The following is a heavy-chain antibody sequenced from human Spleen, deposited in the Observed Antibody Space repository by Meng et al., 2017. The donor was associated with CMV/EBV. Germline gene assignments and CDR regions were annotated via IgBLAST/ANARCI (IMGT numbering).Heavy chain of an antibody. Sequence: ASVKVSCKASGYTFTGYYMHWVRQAPGQGLEWMGWINPNSGGTNYAQKFQGRVTMTWDTSISAAYMELSRLRSDDTAVYYCARDRSDYHYYGMDVWGQGTTVTVSS. CDR2: INPNSGGT. CDR3: ARDRSDYHYYGMDV. V-gene: IGHV1-2*02. J-gene: IGHJ6*02. CDR1: GYTFTGYY.